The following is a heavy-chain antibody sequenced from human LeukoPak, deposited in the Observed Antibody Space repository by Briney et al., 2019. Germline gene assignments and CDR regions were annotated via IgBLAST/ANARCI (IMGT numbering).Heavy chain of an antibody. V-gene: IGHV4-4*09. CDR3: ARLQGGSYSLDY. CDR2: IYTSAST. J-gene: IGHJ4*02. D-gene: IGHD1-26*01. Sequence: SETLSLTCTVSGGSISSYYWSWIRQPPGEGLERIGDIYTSASTNYNPSLKSRVTISVDTSKNHFSLKLSTVTAADTAVYYCARLQGGSYSLDYWGQGTLVTVSS. CDR1: GGSISSYY.